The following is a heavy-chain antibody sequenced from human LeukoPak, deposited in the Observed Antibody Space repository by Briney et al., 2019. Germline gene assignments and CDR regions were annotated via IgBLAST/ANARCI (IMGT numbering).Heavy chain of an antibody. J-gene: IGHJ3*02. Sequence: GGSLRLSCAASGFTVSSNYMSWVRQAPGKGLEWVSVIYSGGSTYYADSVKGRFTISRDNSKNTLYLQMNSLRAEDTAVYYCAKGKQWPADAFDIWGQGTMVTVSS. CDR1: GFTVSSNY. CDR2: IYSGGST. CDR3: AKGKQWPADAFDI. V-gene: IGHV3-53*05. D-gene: IGHD6-19*01.